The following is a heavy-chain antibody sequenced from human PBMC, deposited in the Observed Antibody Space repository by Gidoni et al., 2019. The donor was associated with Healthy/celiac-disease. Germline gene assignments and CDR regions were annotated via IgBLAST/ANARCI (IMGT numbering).Heavy chain of an antibody. CDR3: AKGEYGDYEENGMDV. V-gene: IGHV3-9*01. Sequence: EVQLVESGGGLVQPGRSLRLSCAASGFTFDDYAMHWVRQAPGKGLEWVSGISWNSGSIGYADSVKGRFTISRDNAKNSLYLQMNSLRAEDTALYYCAKGEYGDYEENGMDVWGQGTTVTVSS. CDR1: GFTFDDYA. CDR2: ISWNSGSI. D-gene: IGHD4-17*01. J-gene: IGHJ6*02.